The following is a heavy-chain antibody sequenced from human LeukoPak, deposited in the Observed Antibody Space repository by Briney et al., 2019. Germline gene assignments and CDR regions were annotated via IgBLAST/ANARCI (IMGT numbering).Heavy chain of an antibody. CDR2: ISYDGSNK. V-gene: IGHV3-30*03. CDR3: ARDPYGF. CDR1: GFTFSSYG. D-gene: IGHD4-17*01. Sequence: GGSLRLSCAASGFTFSSYGMHWVRQAPGKGLEWVAVISYDGSNKYYADSVKGRFTISRDNAKNSLYLQMNSLRAEDTAVYYCARDPYGFWGQGTLVTVSS. J-gene: IGHJ4*02.